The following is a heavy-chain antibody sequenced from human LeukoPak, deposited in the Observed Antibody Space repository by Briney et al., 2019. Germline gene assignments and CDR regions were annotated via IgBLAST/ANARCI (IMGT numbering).Heavy chain of an antibody. CDR3: ARDRVSYYYESSGYSLGDY. CDR1: GYTFTSYY. D-gene: IGHD3-22*01. CDR2: INPSGGST. Sequence: GASVKVSCKASGYTFTSYYMHWVRQAPGQGLEWMGIINPSGGSTSYAQKFQGRVTITRDTSATTAYMELSSLRSEGTAVYYCARDRVSYYYESSGYSLGDYWGQGTLVTVSS. V-gene: IGHV1-46*01. J-gene: IGHJ4*02.